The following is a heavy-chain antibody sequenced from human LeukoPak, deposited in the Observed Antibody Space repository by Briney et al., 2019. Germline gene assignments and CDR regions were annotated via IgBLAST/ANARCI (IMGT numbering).Heavy chain of an antibody. CDR1: GGTFSSYA. Sequence: SVKVSCKASGGTFSSYAISWVRQAPGQGLEWMGGIIPIFGTANYAQEFQGRVTITADESTSTAYMELSSLRSEDTAVYYCASGNSGYDYYFDYWGQGTLVTVSS. CDR2: IIPIFGTA. V-gene: IGHV1-69*13. CDR3: ASGNSGYDYYFDY. J-gene: IGHJ4*02. D-gene: IGHD5-12*01.